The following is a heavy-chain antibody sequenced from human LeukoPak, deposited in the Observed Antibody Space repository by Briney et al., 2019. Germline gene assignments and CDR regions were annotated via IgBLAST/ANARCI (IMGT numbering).Heavy chain of an antibody. V-gene: IGHV4-34*01. D-gene: IGHD6-19*01. CDR3: ARGGWGSLVY. CDR2: INHSGST. CDR1: GGSFSGYY. Sequence: SETLSLTCAVYGGSFSGYYWSWIRQPPGKGLEWIGEINHSGSTNYNPSLKSRVTISVDTSKNQFSLKLSSVTAADTAVYYCARGGWGSLVYWGQGTLVTVSS. J-gene: IGHJ4*02.